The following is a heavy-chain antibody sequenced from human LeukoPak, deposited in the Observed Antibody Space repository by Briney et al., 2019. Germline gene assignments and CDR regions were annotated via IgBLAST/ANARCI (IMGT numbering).Heavy chain of an antibody. D-gene: IGHD2-2*01. CDR3: ARDQCSSTSCYFDYYYYYGMDV. J-gene: IGHJ6*02. V-gene: IGHV3-33*01. CDR1: GFTFSSYG. CDR2: IWYDGSNK. Sequence: GGSLRLSCAASGFTFSSYGMHWVRQAPGKGLEWVAVIWYDGSNKCYADSVKGRFTISRDNSKNTLYLQMNSLRAEDTAVYYCARDQCSSTSCYFDYYYYYGMDVWGQGTTVTVSS.